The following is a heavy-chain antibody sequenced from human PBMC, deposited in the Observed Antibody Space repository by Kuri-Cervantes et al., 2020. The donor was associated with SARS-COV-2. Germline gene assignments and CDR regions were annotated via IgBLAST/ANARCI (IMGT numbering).Heavy chain of an antibody. CDR2: IYTSGST. Sequence: SETLSLTCSVSGGSISSGSYYWAWIRQPAGEGLEYIGRIYTSGSTDYNSSLKSRVTISVDTSKNQFCLKLSSVTAADTAVYYCAWDRDGDNENDYWGQGTLVTVSS. CDR3: AWDRDGDNENDY. D-gene: IGHD4/OR15-4a*01. J-gene: IGHJ4*02. CDR1: GGSISSGSYY. V-gene: IGHV4-61*02.